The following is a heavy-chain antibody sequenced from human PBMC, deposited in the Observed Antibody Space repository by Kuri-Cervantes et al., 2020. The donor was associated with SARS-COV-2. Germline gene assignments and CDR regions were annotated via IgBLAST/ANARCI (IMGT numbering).Heavy chain of an antibody. D-gene: IGHD3-10*01. CDR2: TYYRSKWYN. J-gene: IGHJ4*02. CDR3: ASRTLPKATYGSGSH. CDR1: GDSVSSNSAT. V-gene: IGHV6-1*01. Sequence: SQTFSLTCAISGDSVSSNSATWNWIRQSPSRGLEWLGRTYYRSKWYNDYALSVKSQITINPDTSKNQFSLQLNSLTPEDTAVYYCASRTLPKATYGSGSHWGQGTLVTVSS.